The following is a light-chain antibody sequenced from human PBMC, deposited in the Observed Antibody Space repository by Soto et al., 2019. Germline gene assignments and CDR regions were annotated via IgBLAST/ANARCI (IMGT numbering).Light chain of an antibody. CDR3: QQHNNWPPRT. CDR1: RAVSSN. V-gene: IGKV3-15*01. Sequence: EIVMPPSQATVSCAPGERAHICGRARRAVSSNLAWYQTKHGQAHRLLIYGASTRATGIPARFSGSGSGTAFTLPISSLKSQDFAVYYCQQHNNWPPRTSGQGPQGDIK. CDR2: GAS. J-gene: IGKJ1*01.